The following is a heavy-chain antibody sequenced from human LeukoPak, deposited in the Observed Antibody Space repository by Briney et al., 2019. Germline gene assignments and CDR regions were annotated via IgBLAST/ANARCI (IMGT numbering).Heavy chain of an antibody. CDR2: ISSSSSTI. CDR3: ARDSVLRLGELSS. CDR1: GFTFSSYS. V-gene: IGHV3-48*01. Sequence: GGSLRLSCAASGFTFSSYSMNWVRQAPGKGLEWVSYISSSSSTIYYADSVKGRFTISRDNAKNSLYLQMNSLRAEDTAVYYCARDSVLRLGELSSWGQGTLVTVSS. J-gene: IGHJ4*02. D-gene: IGHD3-16*02.